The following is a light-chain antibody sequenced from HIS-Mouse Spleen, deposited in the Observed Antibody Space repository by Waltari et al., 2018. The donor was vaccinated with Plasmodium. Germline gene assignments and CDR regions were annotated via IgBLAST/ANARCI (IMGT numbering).Light chain of an antibody. J-gene: IGLJ2*01. Sequence: QSALTQPASVSGSPGQSLTISCTGTSSDVGSYHLFSWYQQHPGKAPKLMIYESSKRPSGVSNRFSGSKSGNTASLTISGLQAEDEADYYCCSYAGSSTFVVFGGGTKLTVL. CDR3: CSYAGSSTFVV. CDR1: SSDVGSYHL. CDR2: ESS. V-gene: IGLV2-23*03.